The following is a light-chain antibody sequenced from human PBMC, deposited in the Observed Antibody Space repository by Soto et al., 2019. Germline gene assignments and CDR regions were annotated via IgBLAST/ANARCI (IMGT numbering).Light chain of an antibody. CDR2: DVN. CDR1: SSDIGGYDF. V-gene: IGLV2-14*01. CDR3: TSYASSSTHVV. J-gene: IGLJ2*01. Sequence: QSVLTQPASVSGSPGQSITLSCTGTSSDIGGYDFVSWYQRYPGKAPKLIIYDVNNRPSGVSNHFSGSKSGNTASLTISGLQAEDEADYYCTSYASSSTHVVFGGGTKLTVL.